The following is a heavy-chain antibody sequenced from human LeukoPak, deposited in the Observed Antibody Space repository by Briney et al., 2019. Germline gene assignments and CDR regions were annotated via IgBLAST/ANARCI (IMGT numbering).Heavy chain of an antibody. CDR1: GDGVSNKGAA. CDR2: TYYTSRWYT. D-gene: IGHD5-24*01. Sequence: SQTLSLTCAISGDGVSNKGAAWNWIRQSPSGGLEWLGRTYYTSRWYTDYAVSVMSRITISPDTSKNQFSLQLNSVTPEDTAIYYCARFLTITTTGWSLSWFDPWGQGTLVTVSS. J-gene: IGHJ5*02. V-gene: IGHV6-1*01. CDR3: ARFLTITTTGWSLSWFDP.